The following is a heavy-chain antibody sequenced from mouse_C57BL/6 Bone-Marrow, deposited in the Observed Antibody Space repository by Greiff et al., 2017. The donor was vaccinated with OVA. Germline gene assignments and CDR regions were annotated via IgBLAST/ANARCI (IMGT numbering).Heavy chain of an antibody. V-gene: IGHV1-61*01. CDR3: ERYENDY. Sequence: QVQLQQPGAELVRPGSSVKLSCTASGYTFTSYWMDWVKQRPGQGLEWIGNIYPSDSGTHYNQKFKDQATLTLDKSSSTAYMQRSRLTAEASAVYYCERYENDYWGQGTTLTVSS. CDR2: IYPSDSGT. CDR1: GYTFTSYW. J-gene: IGHJ2*01. D-gene: IGHD2-3*01.